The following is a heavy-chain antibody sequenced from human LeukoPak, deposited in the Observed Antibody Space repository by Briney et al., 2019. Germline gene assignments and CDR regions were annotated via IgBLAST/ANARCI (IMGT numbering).Heavy chain of an antibody. Sequence: PSETLSLTCTVSGGSISSGDYYWSWIRQPPGKGLEWIGYIYYSGSTYYNPSLKSRVTISVDTSKNQFSLKLSSVTAADTAVYYCARGESDYYDSSGYFVYWGQGTLVTVSS. D-gene: IGHD3-22*01. J-gene: IGHJ4*02. CDR1: GGSISSGDYY. V-gene: IGHV4-30-4*08. CDR3: ARGESDYYDSSGYFVY. CDR2: IYYSGST.